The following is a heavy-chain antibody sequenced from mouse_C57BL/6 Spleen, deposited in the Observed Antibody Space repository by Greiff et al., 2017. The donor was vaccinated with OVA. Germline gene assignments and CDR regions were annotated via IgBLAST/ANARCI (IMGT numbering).Heavy chain of an antibody. D-gene: IGHD1-1*01. CDR1: GYSFTGYY. V-gene: IGHV1-42*01. Sequence: VQLQQSGPELVKPGASVKISCKASGYSFTGYYMNWVKQSPEKSLEWIGEINPSTGGTKYNQKFQAKATLTVDKSSSTAYMQLKSLTSEDSAGYYCARGGTVGSTPMDDWGQGTSVTVSS. CDR3: ARGGTVGSTPMDD. J-gene: IGHJ4*01. CDR2: INPSTGGT.